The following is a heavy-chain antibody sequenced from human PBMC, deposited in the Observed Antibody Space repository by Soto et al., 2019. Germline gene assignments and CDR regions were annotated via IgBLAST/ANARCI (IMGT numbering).Heavy chain of an antibody. D-gene: IGHD2-15*01. Sequence: SETLSLTCAVSGASITYYYWNWIRQPPGRGLEWIVSFSSTGSTNYNPSLRSRVTMSVDKSKNQFSLRLSSVTAADTALYYCSRLPPENRGLDAFDIWGQGTMVTVSS. J-gene: IGHJ3*02. CDR1: GASITYYY. CDR2: FSSTGST. CDR3: SRLPPENRGLDAFDI. V-gene: IGHV4-59*12.